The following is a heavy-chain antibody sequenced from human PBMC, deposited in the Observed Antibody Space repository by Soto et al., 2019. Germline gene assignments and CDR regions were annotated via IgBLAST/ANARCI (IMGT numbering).Heavy chain of an antibody. CDR3: ARVAMENYHDMWSGSTSSALDV. V-gene: IGHV4-59*13. J-gene: IGHJ6*02. CDR1: GGSMRGYS. Sequence: PSETLSLTCKVSGGSMRGYSWSWIRQTPGEGLEWIGYVSHSGRTDYSPSLKNRVTISLDMSKNHFALHVNSVDPADTAVYYCARVAMENYHDMWSGSTSSALDVWGQGTKVTVYS. CDR2: VSHSGRT. D-gene: IGHD3-3*01.